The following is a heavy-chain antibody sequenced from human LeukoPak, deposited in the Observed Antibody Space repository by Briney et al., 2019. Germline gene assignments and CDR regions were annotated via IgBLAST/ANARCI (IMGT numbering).Heavy chain of an antibody. CDR2: ISGSGGST. D-gene: IGHD3-3*01. CDR1: GFTFSSYA. J-gene: IGHJ3*02. Sequence: GGSLRLSCAASGFTFSSYAMSWVRQAPGKGLEWVAAISGSGGSTYYADSVKGRFTISRDNSKNTLYLQMSSLRAEDTAVYYCAKDLVYDFWSGYSHRAFDIWGQGTMVTVSS. V-gene: IGHV3-23*01. CDR3: AKDLVYDFWSGYSHRAFDI.